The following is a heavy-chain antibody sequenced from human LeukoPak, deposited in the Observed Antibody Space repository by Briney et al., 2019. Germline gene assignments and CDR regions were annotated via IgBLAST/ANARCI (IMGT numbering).Heavy chain of an antibody. J-gene: IGHJ5*02. CDR3: ARGPPISPHPWYYDFWSGQNKNWFDP. Sequence: GGSLRLSCVASGFTFTSYGMHWVRQAPGKGLEWVALIRHDGNDKYYAETVKGRFTVSRDNSNNTVYLQMNTLRAEDTAMYYCARGPPISPHPWYYDFWSGQNKNWFDPWGQGTLVTVSS. CDR1: GFTFTSYG. V-gene: IGHV3-30*02. CDR2: IRHDGNDK. D-gene: IGHD3-3*01.